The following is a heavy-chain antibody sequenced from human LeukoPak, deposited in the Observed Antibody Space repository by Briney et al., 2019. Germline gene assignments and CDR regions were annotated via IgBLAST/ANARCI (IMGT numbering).Heavy chain of an antibody. CDR3: ARSQAGYYGSGSYPYYYYYGMDV. V-gene: IGHV1-69*01. Sequence: GSSVKVSCKASGGTFSSYAISWVRQAPGQGLEWMGGIIPIFGTANYAQKFQGRVTITADESTSTAYMELSSLRSEDTAVYYCARSQAGYYGSGSYPYYYYYGMDVWGKETTVTVSS. CDR2: IIPIFGTA. D-gene: IGHD3-10*01. J-gene: IGHJ6*04. CDR1: GGTFSSYA.